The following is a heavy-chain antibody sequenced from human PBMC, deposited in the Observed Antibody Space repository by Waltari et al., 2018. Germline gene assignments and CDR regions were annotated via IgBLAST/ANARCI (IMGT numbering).Heavy chain of an antibody. V-gene: IGHV4-59*01. Sequence: QVQLQESGPGLVKPSETLSLTCTVSGGSISSYYWSWIRQPPGKGLEWIGYIYYSGSTNYNPSLKSRVTISVDTSKNQFSLKLSSVTAADTAVYYCAKQVGVVPSFDYWGQGTLVTVSS. CDR2: IYYSGST. D-gene: IGHD2-2*01. CDR1: GGSISSYY. CDR3: AKQVGVVPSFDY. J-gene: IGHJ4*02.